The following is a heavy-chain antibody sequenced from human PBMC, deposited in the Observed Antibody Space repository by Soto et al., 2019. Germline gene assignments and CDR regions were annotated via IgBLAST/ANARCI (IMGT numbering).Heavy chain of an antibody. CDR2: IIPIFWTT. CDR1: GGTFGSDA. D-gene: IGHD3-22*01. J-gene: IGHJ5*02. CDR3: ARDRTDSGYYTNWLDP. Sequence: QVHLMQSGAEVKKPGSSVKVSCKASGGTFGSDAITWVRQAPGQGLEWVGRIIPIFWTTNYAQNLQGRVTIYADKSTLTSYMELHSLTSDDTALYYCARDRTDSGYYTNWLDPWGQGTQVTVSA. V-gene: IGHV1-69*06.